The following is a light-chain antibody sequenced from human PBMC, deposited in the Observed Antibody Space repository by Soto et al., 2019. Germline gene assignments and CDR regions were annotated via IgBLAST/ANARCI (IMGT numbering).Light chain of an antibody. V-gene: IGKV3-20*01. CDR3: QQYGSSPPYT. CDR2: GAS. Sequence: EIVLTQSPGTLSLSPGERATLSCRASHSVSSSYLAGYQQKPGQAPRLLIYGASSRATGIPDRFSGSGSGTDFTLTITILEPEDFAVYYCQQYGSSPPYTFGQGTKLEIK. J-gene: IGKJ2*01. CDR1: HSVSSSY.